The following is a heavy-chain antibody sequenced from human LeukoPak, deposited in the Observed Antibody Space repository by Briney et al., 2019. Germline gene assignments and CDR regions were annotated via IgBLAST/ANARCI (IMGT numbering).Heavy chain of an antibody. V-gene: IGHV4-4*07. CDR3: ARNSDRMVRAPPSAFDP. Sequence: SETLSLTCTVSGGSISSYYWSWIRQPAGKGLEWIGRIYTSGSTNYNPSLKSRVTMSVDTSKNQFSLKLSSVTAADPAVYYCARNSDRMVRAPPSAFDPWGKGNRDRLF. D-gene: IGHD3-10*01. CDR2: IYTSGST. J-gene: IGHJ5*02. CDR1: GGSISSYY.